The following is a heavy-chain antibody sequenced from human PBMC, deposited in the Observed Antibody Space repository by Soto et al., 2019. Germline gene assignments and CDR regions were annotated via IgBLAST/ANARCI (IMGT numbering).Heavy chain of an antibody. CDR3: AKDRYYDSSGYYPPDAFDI. Sequence: GGSLRLSCAASGFTFSSYAMSWVRQAPGKGLEWVSAISGSGGSTYYAESVKGRFTISRDNPKNTLFLQMNSLRAEDTAVYYCAKDRYYDSSGYYPPDAFDIWGQGTMVTVSS. CDR1: GFTFSSYA. CDR2: ISGSGGST. D-gene: IGHD3-22*01. V-gene: IGHV3-23*01. J-gene: IGHJ3*02.